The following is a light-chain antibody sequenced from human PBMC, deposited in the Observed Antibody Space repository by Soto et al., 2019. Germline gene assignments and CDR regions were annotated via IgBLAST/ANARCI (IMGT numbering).Light chain of an antibody. J-gene: IGKJ2*01. CDR2: DAS. CDR3: QQRSNWPYT. V-gene: IGKV3-11*01. Sequence: EIVLTQSPATLSLSPGERVTLSCRASQSVSSYLAWYQQKPGQAPRLLIYDASNRATGIPARFSGSGSGTDFTLTISSLEPEDFEVYYCQQRSNWPYTFAQGTNVDIK. CDR1: QSVSSY.